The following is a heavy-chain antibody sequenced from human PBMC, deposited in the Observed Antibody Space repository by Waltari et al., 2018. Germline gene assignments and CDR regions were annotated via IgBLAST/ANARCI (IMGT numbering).Heavy chain of an antibody. J-gene: IGHJ3*02. CDR2: IYYSGST. CDR1: GGSISSSSYY. D-gene: IGHD2-2*01. V-gene: IGHV4-39*07. Sequence: QLQLQESGPGLVKPSETLSLTCTVSGGSISSSSYYWGWIRQPPGKGLEWIGSIYYSGSTYYNPSLKSRFTISVDTSKNQFSLKLSSVTAADTAVYYCARDSPNQRAFDIWGQGTMVTVSS. CDR3: ARDSPNQRAFDI.